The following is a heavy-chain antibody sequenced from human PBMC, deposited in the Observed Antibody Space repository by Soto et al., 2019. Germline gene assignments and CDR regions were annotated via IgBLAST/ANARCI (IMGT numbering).Heavy chain of an antibody. CDR3: ARQADIGYCSSTSCYSWFDP. J-gene: IGHJ5*02. V-gene: IGHV4-39*01. CDR1: GGSISSSSYY. CDR2: IYYSGST. D-gene: IGHD2-2*01. Sequence: SETLSLTCTVSGGSISSSSYYWGWIRQPPGKGLEWIGSIYYSGSTYYTPSLKSRVTISVDTSKNQFSLKLSSVTAADTAVYYCARQADIGYCSSTSCYSWFDPWGQGTLVTVSS.